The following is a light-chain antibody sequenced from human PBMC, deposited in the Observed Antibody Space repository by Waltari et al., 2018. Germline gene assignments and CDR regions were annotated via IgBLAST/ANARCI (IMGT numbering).Light chain of an antibody. CDR3: ASWDDSLNGHWV. J-gene: IGLJ3*02. CDR1: ASNLGVIL. CDR2: RRD. Sequence: QSVLTQPPSASGTPGQRVPISCSGSASNLGVILVNWSQQRPGKAPQLLIYRRDLRPSGVPDRFSGSKSGTSASLAISGLQSEDEADYFCASWDDSLNGHWVFGGGTKVTVL. V-gene: IGLV1-44*01.